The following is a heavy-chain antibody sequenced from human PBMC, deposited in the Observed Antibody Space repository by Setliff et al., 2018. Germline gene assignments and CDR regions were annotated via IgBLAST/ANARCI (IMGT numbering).Heavy chain of an antibody. CDR1: GYSISSGYF. CDR3: ARVPPKDSGSFYWDAFDI. CDR2: IYHSGKT. J-gene: IGHJ3*02. Sequence: PSETLSLTCAVSGYSISSGYFWGWIRQPPGKGLEWIGSIYHSGKTYYNPSLKSRVTLSVDTSKNQFSLKLSSVTAADTAVYYCARVPPKDSGSFYWDAFDIWGQGTMVTVSS. D-gene: IGHD1-26*01. V-gene: IGHV4-38-2*01.